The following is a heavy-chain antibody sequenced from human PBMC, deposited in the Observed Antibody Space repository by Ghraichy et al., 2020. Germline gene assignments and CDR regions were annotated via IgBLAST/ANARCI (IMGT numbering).Heavy chain of an antibody. CDR3: AKGWFGESFRNWFDP. CDR2: ISWNSGSI. CDR1: GFSFDDYA. V-gene: IGHV3-9*01. D-gene: IGHD3-10*01. Sequence: GGSLRLSCAASGFSFDDYAMHWVRQAPGKGLEWVSGISWNSGSIGYADSVKGRFTISRDNAKNSLYLQMNSLRAEDTALYYCAKGWFGESFRNWFDPWGQGTLVTVSS. J-gene: IGHJ5*02.